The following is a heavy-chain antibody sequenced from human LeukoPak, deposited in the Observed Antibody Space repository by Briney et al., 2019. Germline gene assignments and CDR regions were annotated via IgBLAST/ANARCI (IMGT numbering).Heavy chain of an antibody. CDR1: GGSFSGYY. D-gene: IGHD3-16*01. Sequence: SETLSLTCAVYGGSFSGYYWSWIRQPPGKGLEWIGEINHSGSTNYNPSLKSRVTISVDTSKNQFSLKLSSVTAADTAVYYCARLRNYVPYYYYYMDVWGKGTTVTISS. V-gene: IGHV4-34*01. CDR2: INHSGST. CDR3: ARLRNYVPYYYYYMDV. J-gene: IGHJ6*03.